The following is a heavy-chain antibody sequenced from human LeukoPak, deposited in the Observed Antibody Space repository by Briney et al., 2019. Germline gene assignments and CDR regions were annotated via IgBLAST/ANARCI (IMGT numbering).Heavy chain of an antibody. V-gene: IGHV1-18*01. Sequence: GASVKVSCEASGYTFTSYDITWVRQAPGQGLEWMGWISVYNGNTKYAQKVEGRVTMTTDTSTSTAYMELRSLRSDDTAVYYCARSEVGALVDYWGQGTLVTVSS. CDR2: ISVYNGNT. CDR1: GYTFTSYD. CDR3: ARSEVGALVDY. J-gene: IGHJ4*02. D-gene: IGHD1-26*01.